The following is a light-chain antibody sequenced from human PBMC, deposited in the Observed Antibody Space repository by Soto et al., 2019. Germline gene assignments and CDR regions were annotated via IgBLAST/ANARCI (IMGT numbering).Light chain of an antibody. J-gene: IGKJ2*01. CDR1: QSISSW. CDR2: KAS. Sequence: DIQMTQSPSTLSASVGDRVTITCRASQSISSWLAWYQQKPGKAPKLLIYKASSLESGVPSRFSGSGSGTEFTLTISTLQPDDFATYYCQQYNSYPYAFGQGTKLEIK. V-gene: IGKV1-5*03. CDR3: QQYNSYPYA.